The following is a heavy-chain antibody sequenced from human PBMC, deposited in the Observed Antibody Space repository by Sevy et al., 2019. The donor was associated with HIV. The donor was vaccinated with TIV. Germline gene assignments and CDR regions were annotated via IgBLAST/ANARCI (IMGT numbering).Heavy chain of an antibody. CDR1: DGSISSSSYY. CDR3: ASLLSDFWSGYYIGNGVDY. Sequence: SETLSLTCTVSDGSISSSSYYWGWIRQPPGKGLEWIGSIYYSGSTYYNPSLKSRVTISVDTSKNQFSLKLSSVTAADTAVYYCASLLSDFWSGYYIGNGVDYWGQGTLVTVSS. CDR2: IYYSGST. D-gene: IGHD3-3*01. V-gene: IGHV4-39*01. J-gene: IGHJ4*02.